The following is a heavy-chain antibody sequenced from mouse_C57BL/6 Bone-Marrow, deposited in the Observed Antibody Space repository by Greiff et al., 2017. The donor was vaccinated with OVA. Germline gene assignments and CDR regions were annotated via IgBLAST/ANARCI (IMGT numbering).Heavy chain of an antibody. CDR3: ARDYYGSDY. J-gene: IGHJ2*01. Sequence: DVKLVESGGDLVKPGGSLKLSCAASGFTFSSYGMSWVRQTPDKRLEWVATISSGGSYTYYPDSVKGRFTICRDNAKNTLYLQMSSLKSEDTAMYYCARDYYGSDYWGQGTTLTVSS. CDR1: GFTFSSYG. V-gene: IGHV5-6*02. D-gene: IGHD1-1*01. CDR2: ISSGGSYT.